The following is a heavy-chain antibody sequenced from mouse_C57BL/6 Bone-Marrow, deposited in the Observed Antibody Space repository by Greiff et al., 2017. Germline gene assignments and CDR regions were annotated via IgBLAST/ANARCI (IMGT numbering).Heavy chain of an antibody. CDR2: IDPENGDT. D-gene: IGHD2-4*01. J-gene: IGHJ3*01. Sequence: VQLQQPGAELVRPGASVKLSCTASGFNIKDDYMHWVKQRPEQGLEWIGWIDPENGDTEYASKFQGKATITADTSSNTAYLQLSSLTSEDTAVYYCTSYDYDWFAYWGQGTLVTVSA. V-gene: IGHV14-4*01. CDR1: GFNIKDDY. CDR3: TSYDYDWFAY.